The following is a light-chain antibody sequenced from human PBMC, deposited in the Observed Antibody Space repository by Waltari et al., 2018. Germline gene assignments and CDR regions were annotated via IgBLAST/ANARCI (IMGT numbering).Light chain of an antibody. Sequence: QSALTQPASVSGSPGQSITISCPGTSRDVGYSNYVTWYQQFPGKVPIVLISEVKIRPSGVSNRFSASKSGNTASLTISGLQSEDEADYYCAAHTSRGTWVFGGGTRVTVL. CDR1: SRDVGYSNY. CDR2: EVK. J-gene: IGLJ3*02. CDR3: AAHTSRGTWV. V-gene: IGLV2-14*01.